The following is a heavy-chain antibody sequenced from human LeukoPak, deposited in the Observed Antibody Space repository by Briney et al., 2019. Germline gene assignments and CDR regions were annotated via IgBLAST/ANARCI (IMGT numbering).Heavy chain of an antibody. V-gene: IGHV3-66*02. D-gene: IGHD1-7*01. Sequence: GGSLSLSCAASGFTVSSNYMSWVRQAPGKGLEWVSVIYSGGSTYYADSVKGRFTISRDNSKNTLYLQMNSLRAEDTAVYYCARDAQLTGTTSFYYWGQGTLVTVSS. J-gene: IGHJ4*02. CDR2: IYSGGST. CDR3: ARDAQLTGTTSFYY. CDR1: GFTVSSNY.